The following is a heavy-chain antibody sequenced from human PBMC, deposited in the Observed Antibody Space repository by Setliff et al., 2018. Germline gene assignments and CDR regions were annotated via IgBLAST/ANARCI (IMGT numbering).Heavy chain of an antibody. CDR3: ATRLGDF. J-gene: IGHJ4*02. Sequence: ETLSLSCAASGFTFSSYSMNWVRQAPGKGLEWVSSISSSSSYIYYADSVKGRFTISRDDSKNTMSLQMNSLKTEDTAVYFCATRLGDFWGQGTLVTVSS. V-gene: IGHV3-21*03. CDR2: ISSSSSYI. D-gene: IGHD1-1*01. CDR1: GFTFSSYS.